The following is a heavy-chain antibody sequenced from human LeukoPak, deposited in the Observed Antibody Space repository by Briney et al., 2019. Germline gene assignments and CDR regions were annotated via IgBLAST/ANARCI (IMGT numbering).Heavy chain of an antibody. CDR2: SVGSDYKT. D-gene: IGHD3-10*02. Sequence: GRSLRLSRAVPGFTISGFAMTWVRQAPGKGLELAASVGSDYKTYYSESVKGRFAISRDNAKSTVFLQMNSLRAEDTALYYCAKDLHYYVAMDVWGQGTAVTVSS. CDR3: AKDLHYYVAMDV. J-gene: IGHJ6*02. V-gene: IGHV3-23*01. CDR1: GFTISGFA.